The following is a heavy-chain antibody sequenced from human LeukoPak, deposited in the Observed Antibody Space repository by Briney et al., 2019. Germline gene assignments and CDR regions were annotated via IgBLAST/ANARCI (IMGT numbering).Heavy chain of an antibody. CDR1: GGSFSGYY. CDR2: INHSGST. CDR3: ARGRQMATITWYFDY. D-gene: IGHD5-24*01. J-gene: IGHJ4*02. V-gene: IGHV4-34*01. Sequence: SETLSLTCAVYGGSFSGYYWSWIRQPPGKGVEWIGEINHSGSTNYNPSLKSRVTISVDTSKNQFSLKLSSVTAADTAVYYCARGRQMATITWYFDYWGQGTLVTVSS.